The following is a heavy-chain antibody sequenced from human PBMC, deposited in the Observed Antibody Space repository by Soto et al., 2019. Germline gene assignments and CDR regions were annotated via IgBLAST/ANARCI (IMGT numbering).Heavy chain of an antibody. D-gene: IGHD3-22*01. CDR1: GYTFTSYY. Sequence: GASVKVSCKASGYTFTSYYMHWVRQAPGQGLEWMGIINPSGGSTSYAQKFQGRVTMTRDTSKNSLYLQMNSLRAEDTAVYYCARVPTWFYLYFDYWGQGTLVTVSS. CDR2: INPSGGST. CDR3: ARVPTWFYLYFDY. V-gene: IGHV1-46*01. J-gene: IGHJ4*02.